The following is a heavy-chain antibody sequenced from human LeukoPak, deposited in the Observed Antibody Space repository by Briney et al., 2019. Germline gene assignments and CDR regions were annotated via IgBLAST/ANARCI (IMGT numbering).Heavy chain of an antibody. Sequence: GGSLRLSCAASGFTFSSYSMNWVRQAPGKGLEWVSSISSSSSYIYYADSVKGRFTISRDNAKDSLYLQMNSLRAEDTAVYYCARDYSGGSYSGYWGQGTLVTVSS. D-gene: IGHD1-26*01. J-gene: IGHJ4*02. CDR2: ISSSSSYI. CDR1: GFTFSSYS. V-gene: IGHV3-21*01. CDR3: ARDYSGGSYSGY.